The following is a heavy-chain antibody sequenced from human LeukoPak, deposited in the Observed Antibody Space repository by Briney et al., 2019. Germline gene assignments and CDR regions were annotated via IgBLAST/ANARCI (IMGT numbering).Heavy chain of an antibody. CDR2: ISSSSTI. J-gene: IGHJ4*02. D-gene: IGHD4-23*01. V-gene: IGHV3-48*02. CDR1: GFTFSSYS. Sequence: PGRSLRLSCAASGFTFSSYSMNWVRQVPGKGLEWVSYISSSSTIYYADSVKGRFTISRDNAKNSLYLQMNSLRDEDTAVYYCARDRRVHDYGGTPYWGQGTLVTVSS. CDR3: ARDRRVHDYGGTPY.